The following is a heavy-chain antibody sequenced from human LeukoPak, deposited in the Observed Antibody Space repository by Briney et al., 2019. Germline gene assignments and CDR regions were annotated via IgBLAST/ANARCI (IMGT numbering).Heavy chain of an antibody. Sequence: SETLSFTCTVSGASISSNYWSWIRQPPGKGLEWIGYIYYSGSTNYNPSLESRVTISVDTSKNQFSLKLSSVTAADTAVYYCARGYDSSDYWGQGTLVTVSS. J-gene: IGHJ4*02. CDR1: GASISSNY. CDR2: IYYSGST. D-gene: IGHD3-22*01. V-gene: IGHV4-59*01. CDR3: ARGYDSSDY.